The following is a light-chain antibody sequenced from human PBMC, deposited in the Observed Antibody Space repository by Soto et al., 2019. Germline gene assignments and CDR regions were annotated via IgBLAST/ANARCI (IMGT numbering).Light chain of an antibody. J-gene: IGKJ1*01. V-gene: IGKV1-39*01. CDR3: HQSYSVSRT. Sequence: DLQLTQSPSSLSASVGDRVTITCRASQSISTYLNWYQLKPGRAPKLLIYTASDLQSGVPSRFSGSGSRTDFTLTISSLQPEDVATYHCHQSYSVSRTFGQGTKVEVK. CDR2: TAS. CDR1: QSISTY.